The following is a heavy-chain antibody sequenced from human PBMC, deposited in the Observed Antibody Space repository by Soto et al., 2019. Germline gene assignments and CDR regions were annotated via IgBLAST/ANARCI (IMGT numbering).Heavy chain of an antibody. V-gene: IGHV4-38-2*02. CDR1: NLSISSGYY. D-gene: IGHD2-21*02. CDR3: ARGSHIVVATDAFDI. CDR2: IYHSGIT. J-gene: IGHJ3*02. Sequence: SETLSLTCSVSNLSISSGYYWGWSRQPPGKGLEWIANIYHSGITYYNSSLKSRITISVDTSKNHFSLKMNSVTAADTAVYYCARGSHIVVATDAFDIWGQGTMVTVSS.